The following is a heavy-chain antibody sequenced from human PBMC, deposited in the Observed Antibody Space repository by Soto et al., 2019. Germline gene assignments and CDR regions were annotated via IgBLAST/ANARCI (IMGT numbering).Heavy chain of an antibody. Sequence: QPGGSLRLSCAASGFTFDDYAMHWVRQAPGKGLEWVAVISYDGSNKYYADSVKGRFTISRDNSKNTLYLQMNSLRAEDTAVYYCARAVDYGGNSGGHYWGQGTLVTAPQ. CDR3: ARAVDYGGNSGGHY. J-gene: IGHJ4*02. CDR2: ISYDGSNK. V-gene: IGHV3-30-3*01. CDR1: GFTFDDYA. D-gene: IGHD4-17*01.